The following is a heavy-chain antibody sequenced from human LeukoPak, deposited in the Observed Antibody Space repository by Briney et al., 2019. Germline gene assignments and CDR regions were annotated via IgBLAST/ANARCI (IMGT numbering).Heavy chain of an antibody. V-gene: IGHV4-59*01. J-gene: IGHJ4*02. CDR1: GGSISSYY. CDR3: ARTRSGYSTLGY. D-gene: IGHD1-26*01. Sequence: SETLSLTCTVSGGSISSYYWSWIRQPPGGGLEWIGYVFYTGSTNYNPSLKGRVTISVDTSRNQFSLKLTSVTAADTAVYYCARTRSGYSTLGYWGQGTLVTVSS. CDR2: VFYTGST.